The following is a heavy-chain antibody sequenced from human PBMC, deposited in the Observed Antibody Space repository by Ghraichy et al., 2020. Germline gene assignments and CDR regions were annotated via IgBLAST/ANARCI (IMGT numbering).Heavy chain of an antibody. Sequence: SVKVSCKASGFTFTSSAVQWVRQARGQRLEWIGWIVVGSGNTNYAQKFQERVTITRDMSTSTAYMELSSLRSEDTAVYYCATHSYSNPGNHYYYYYGMDVWGQGTTVTVSS. J-gene: IGHJ6*02. CDR1: GFTFTSSA. CDR2: IVVGSGNT. D-gene: IGHD4-11*01. CDR3: ATHSYSNPGNHYYYYYGMDV. V-gene: IGHV1-58*01.